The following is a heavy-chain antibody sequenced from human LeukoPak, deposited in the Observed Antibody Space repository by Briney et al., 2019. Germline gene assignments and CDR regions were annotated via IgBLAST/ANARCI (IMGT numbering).Heavy chain of an antibody. V-gene: IGHV4-34*01. CDR1: GGSFSGYY. D-gene: IGHD3-3*01. CDR2: INHSGST. CDR3: ARGLNSPYDFWSGYYTPLLYYYGMDV. Sequence: PSETLSLTCAVYGGSFSGYYWSWIRQPPGKGLEWIGEINHSGSTNYNPSLKNRVTISVDTSKNQFSLKLSSVTAADTAVYYCARGLNSPYDFWSGYYTPLLYYYGMDVWGQGTTVTVSS. J-gene: IGHJ6*02.